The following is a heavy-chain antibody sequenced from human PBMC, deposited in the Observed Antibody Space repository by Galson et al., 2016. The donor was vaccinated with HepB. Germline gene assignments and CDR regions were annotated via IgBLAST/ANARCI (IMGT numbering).Heavy chain of an antibody. J-gene: IGHJ5*02. CDR2: IYSGGST. CDR1: GFIVSSKF. Sequence: SLRLSCAASGFIVSSKFMNWVHQAPGKGLEWVSVIYSGGSTYYADSVKGRFTISRDNSKNTLYLQMNSLRAEDTAVYYCAAGRADAWEILGSWGQGTLVTVSS. D-gene: IGHD1-26*01. V-gene: IGHV3-53*01. CDR3: AAGRADAWEILGS.